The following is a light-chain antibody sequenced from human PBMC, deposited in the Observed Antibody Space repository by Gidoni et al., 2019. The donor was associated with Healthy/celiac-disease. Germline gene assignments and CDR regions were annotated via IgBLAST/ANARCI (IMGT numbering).Light chain of an antibody. J-gene: IGLJ2*01. CDR3: QTWGTGIGV. V-gene: IGLV4-69*01. Sequence: QLVLTQSPSASASLGASVKLTCTLSSWHSSYAIAWHPQQPEKVPRYLMKLNSDGSHSKWDGIPDRFSGSSSGAERYLTISSLQSEDEADYYCQTWGTGIGVFGGGTKRTVL. CDR2: LNSDGSH. CDR1: SWHSSYA.